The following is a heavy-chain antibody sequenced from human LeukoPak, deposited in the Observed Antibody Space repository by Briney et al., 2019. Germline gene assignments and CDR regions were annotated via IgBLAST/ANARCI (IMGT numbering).Heavy chain of an antibody. V-gene: IGHV3-9*01. CDR3: AKGSYYDSSGYYYDY. CDR2: ISWNSGSI. CDR1: GFTFDDYA. D-gene: IGHD3-22*01. Sequence: PGGSLRLSCAASGFTFDDYATHWVRQAPGKGLEWVSGISWNSGSIGYADSVKGRFTISRDNAKNSLYLQMNSLRAEDTALYYCAKGSYYDSSGYYYDYWGQGTLVTVSS. J-gene: IGHJ4*02.